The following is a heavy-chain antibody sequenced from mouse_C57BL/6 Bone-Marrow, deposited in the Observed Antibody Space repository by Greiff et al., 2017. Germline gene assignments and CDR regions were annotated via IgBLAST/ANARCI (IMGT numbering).Heavy chain of an antibody. CDR3: ARWAGYYGFAY. J-gene: IGHJ3*01. Sequence: QVHVKQSGAELARPGASVKLSCKASGYTFTSYGISWVKQRTGQGLEWIGEIYPRSGNTYYNEKFKGKATLTADKSSSTAYMELRSLTSEDSAVYFCARWAGYYGFAYWGQGTLVTVSA. CDR2: IYPRSGNT. V-gene: IGHV1-81*01. D-gene: IGHD1-1*01. CDR1: GYTFTSYG.